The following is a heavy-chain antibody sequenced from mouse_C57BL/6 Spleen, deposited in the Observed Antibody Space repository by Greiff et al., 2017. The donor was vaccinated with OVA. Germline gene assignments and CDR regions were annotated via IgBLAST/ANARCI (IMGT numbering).Heavy chain of an antibody. J-gene: IGHJ3*01. CDR1: GYTFTDYY. Sequence: EVQLQQSGPELVKPGASVKISCKASGYTFTDYYMNWVKQSHGKSLEWIGDINPNNGGTSYNQKFKGKATLTVDKSSSTAYMELRSLTSEDSAVYYCARRERSWGQGTLVTVSA. CDR3: ARRERS. V-gene: IGHV1-26*01. CDR2: INPNNGGT.